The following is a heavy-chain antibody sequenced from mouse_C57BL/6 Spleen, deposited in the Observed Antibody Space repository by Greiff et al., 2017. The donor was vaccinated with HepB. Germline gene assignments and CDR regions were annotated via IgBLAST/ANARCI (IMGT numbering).Heavy chain of an antibody. V-gene: IGHV1-55*01. Sequence: QVQLQQPGAELVKPGASVKMSCKASGYTFTSYWITWVKQRPGQGLEWIGDIYPGSGSTNYNEKLKSKATLTVDTSSSTAYMQLSSLTSEDSAVYYCARYDYDDYAMDYWGQGTSVTVSS. CDR1: GYTFTSYW. D-gene: IGHD2-4*01. J-gene: IGHJ4*01. CDR3: ARYDYDDYAMDY. CDR2: IYPGSGST.